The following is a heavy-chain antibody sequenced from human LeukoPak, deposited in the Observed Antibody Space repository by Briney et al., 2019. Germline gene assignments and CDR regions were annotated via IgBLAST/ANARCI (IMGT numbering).Heavy chain of an antibody. Sequence: GGSLRLSCAASGFTFSSYSMNWVRQAPGKGLERVAVIWYDGSNKYYADSVKGRFTISRDNSKNTLYLQMNSLRAEDTAVYYCARDFSPTVTPQNYFDYWGQGTLVTVSS. CDR2: IWYDGSNK. J-gene: IGHJ4*02. CDR3: ARDFSPTVTPQNYFDY. V-gene: IGHV3-33*08. D-gene: IGHD4-11*01. CDR1: GFTFSSYS.